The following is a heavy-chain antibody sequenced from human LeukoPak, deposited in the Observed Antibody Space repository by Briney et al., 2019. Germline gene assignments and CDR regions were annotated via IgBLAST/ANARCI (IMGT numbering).Heavy chain of an antibody. CDR3: ARGVWLRFRVLGWFDP. CDR2: IYPGDSDT. D-gene: IGHD5-12*01. CDR1: GYSFTSYW. Sequence: GESLKISCKGSGYSFTSYWIGWVRQMPGKGLEWMGIIYPGDSDTRYSPSFQGQVTISADKSISTAYLQWSSLKASDTAMYYCARGVWLRFRVLGWFDPWGQETLVTVSS. V-gene: IGHV5-51*01. J-gene: IGHJ5*02.